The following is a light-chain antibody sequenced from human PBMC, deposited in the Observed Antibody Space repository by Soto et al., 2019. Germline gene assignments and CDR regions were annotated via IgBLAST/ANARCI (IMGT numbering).Light chain of an antibody. V-gene: IGKV3-20*01. J-gene: IGKJ1*01. CDR3: HEYGSSSQT. CDR2: AAS. CDR1: QSVSSNY. Sequence: EIVLTQSPGTLSLSLGERATLSCRASQSVSSNYLGWYQQKPGQAPRLLIYAASSRATGIPDLFSGSGSGTDFTLTIGKLEPEDCGVYYCHEYGSSSQTFGQWTKVEIK.